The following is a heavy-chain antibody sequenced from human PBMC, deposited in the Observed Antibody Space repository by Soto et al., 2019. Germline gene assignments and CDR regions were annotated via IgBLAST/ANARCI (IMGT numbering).Heavy chain of an antibody. CDR2: IYYSGST. CDR1: GGSISSSSYY. CDR3: ARGTVVPAAIAVYYGMDV. Sequence: PSETRSLTCTVSGGSISSSSYYWGWSRQPPGKGLEWIGSIYYSGSTCYNPSLKSRVTISVDTSKNQFSLKLSSVTAADTAVYYCARGTVVPAAIAVYYGMDVWGQGTTVTVSS. J-gene: IGHJ6*02. D-gene: IGHD2-2*01. V-gene: IGHV4-39*01.